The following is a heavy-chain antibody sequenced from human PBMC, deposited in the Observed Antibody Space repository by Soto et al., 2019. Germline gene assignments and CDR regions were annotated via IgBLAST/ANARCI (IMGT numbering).Heavy chain of an antibody. V-gene: IGHV3-73*01. Sequence: GGSLRLSCAASGFTFSGSAMHWVRQASGKGLEWVGRIRSKANSYATAYAASVEGRFTISRDDSRNTAYLQMNSLKTEDTAVYYCTITGYSSSWYYYGMDVWGQGTTVTVSS. CDR2: IRSKANSYAT. CDR1: GFTFSGSA. CDR3: TITGYSSSWYYYGMDV. J-gene: IGHJ6*02. D-gene: IGHD6-13*01.